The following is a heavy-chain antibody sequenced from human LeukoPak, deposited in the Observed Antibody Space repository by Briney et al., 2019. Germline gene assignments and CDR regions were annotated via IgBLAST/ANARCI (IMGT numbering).Heavy chain of an antibody. V-gene: IGHV3-21*01. J-gene: IGHJ4*02. CDR2: ISSSSSYI. D-gene: IGHD1-20*01. Sequence: GGSLRLSCAASGFTFSSYSMNWVRQAPGKGLEWVSSISSSSSYIYYADSVKGRFTISRDNAKNSLYLQMNSLRAEDTAVYYCASGSVPSMYNWNDPGYWGQGTLVTVSS. CDR1: GFTFSSYS. CDR3: ASGSVPSMYNWNDPGY.